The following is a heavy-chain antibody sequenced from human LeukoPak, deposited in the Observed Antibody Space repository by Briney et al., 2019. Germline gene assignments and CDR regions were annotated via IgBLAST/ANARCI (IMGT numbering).Heavy chain of an antibody. CDR1: GGSISSYY. CDR2: IYYSGST. V-gene: IGHV4-59*08. J-gene: IGHJ3*02. D-gene: IGHD3-10*01. CDR3: ASSMVRGVIITYAFDI. Sequence: SETLSLTCTVSGGSISSYYWSWIRQPPGKGLEWIGYIYYSGSTNYNPSLKGRVTISVDTSKNQFSLKLSSVTAADTAVYYCASSMVRGVIITYAFDIWGQGTMVTVSS.